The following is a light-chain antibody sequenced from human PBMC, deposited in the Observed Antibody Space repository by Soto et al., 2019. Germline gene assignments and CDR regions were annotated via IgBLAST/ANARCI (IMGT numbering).Light chain of an antibody. Sequence: EIVLTQSPATLSLSPGERATLSCRASQSVGSYLAWFQQTPGQAPRLLIYYTSNRATGIPARFSGSGSGTDFTLTISSLETEDFAVYYCQQRSDWPPTFGQGTKVDIK. CDR2: YTS. J-gene: IGKJ1*01. CDR3: QQRSDWPPT. V-gene: IGKV3-11*01. CDR1: QSVGSY.